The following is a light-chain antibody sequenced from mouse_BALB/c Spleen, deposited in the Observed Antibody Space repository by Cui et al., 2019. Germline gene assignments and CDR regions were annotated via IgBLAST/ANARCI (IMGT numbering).Light chain of an antibody. V-gene: IGKV4-55*01. CDR1: SSVSY. J-gene: IGKJ4*01. CDR3: QQWSSYPFT. CDR2: DTS. Sequence: QIVLTQSPAIMSASPGEKVTMTCSASSSVSYMYWYQQKPGSSPRLPIYDTSNLASGVPVRFSGSGSGTSYSLTISRMEAEDAATYYCQQWSSYPFTFGSGTKLEIK.